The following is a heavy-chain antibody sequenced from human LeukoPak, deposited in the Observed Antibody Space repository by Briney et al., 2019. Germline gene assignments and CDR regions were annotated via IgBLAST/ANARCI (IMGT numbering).Heavy chain of an antibody. CDR3: AREGGATVTNLGAFDI. CDR1: GGTFSSYA. J-gene: IGHJ3*02. Sequence: GSSAKVSCKASGGTFSSYAISWVRQAPGQGLEWMGGIIPIFGTANYAQKFQGRVTITADESTSTAYMELSSLRSEDTAVYYCAREGGATVTNLGAFDIWGQGTMVTVSS. V-gene: IGHV1-69*01. CDR2: IIPIFGTA. D-gene: IGHD4-17*01.